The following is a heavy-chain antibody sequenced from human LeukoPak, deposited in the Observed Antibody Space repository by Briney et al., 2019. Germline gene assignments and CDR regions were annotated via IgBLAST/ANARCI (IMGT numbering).Heavy chain of an antibody. V-gene: IGHV4-34*01. CDR3: AHRGSGYFWLG. J-gene: IGHJ4*02. D-gene: IGHD3-22*01. Sequence: SETLSLTCAVYGGSFSGYHWSWIRQPPGKGLEWIGEINHSGSTNYNPSLKSRVTISVDTSKNQFSLKLSSVTAADTAVYYCAHRGSGYFWLGWGQGTLVTVSS. CDR1: GGSFSGYH. CDR2: INHSGST.